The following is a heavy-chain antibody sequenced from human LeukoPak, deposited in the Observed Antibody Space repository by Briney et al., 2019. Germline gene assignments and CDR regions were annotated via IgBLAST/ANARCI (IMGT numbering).Heavy chain of an antibody. CDR2: ISYDGSNK. D-gene: IGHD3-22*01. CDR1: GFTFSSYG. Sequence: GGSLRLSCAASGFTFSSYGMHWVRQAPGKGLGWVAVISYDGSNKYYADSVKGRFTISRDNSKNTLYLQMNSLRAEDTAVYYCAKASMIVVAPNDAFDIWGQGTMVTVSS. J-gene: IGHJ3*02. V-gene: IGHV3-30*18. CDR3: AKASMIVVAPNDAFDI.